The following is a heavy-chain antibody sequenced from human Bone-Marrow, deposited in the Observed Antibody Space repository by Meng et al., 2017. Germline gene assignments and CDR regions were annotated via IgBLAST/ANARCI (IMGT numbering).Heavy chain of an antibody. D-gene: IGHD3-22*01. CDR1: GFTVSSNY. V-gene: IGHV3-53*01. J-gene: IGHJ4*02. CDR2: IYSGGST. Sequence: GESLKISCAASGFTVSSNYMSWVRQAPGKGLEWVSVIYSGGSTYYADSVKGQFTISRDNSKNTLYLQMNSLRAEDTAVYYCARGTYYYDSSGQLGSDYWGQGTLVTVSS. CDR3: ARGTYYYDSSGQLGSDY.